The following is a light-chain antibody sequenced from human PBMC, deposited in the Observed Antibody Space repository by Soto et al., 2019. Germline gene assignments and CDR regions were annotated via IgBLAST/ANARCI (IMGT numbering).Light chain of an antibody. CDR1: ESVSSN. V-gene: IGKV3-15*01. CDR3: QEYTNSAPLHS. J-gene: IGKJ2*03. CDR2: GAS. Sequence: ERVLMQVAAVLSVSTGERATLSCRASESVSSNLAWYQQTPGQAPRLLIYGASTRATGIPARFSGSGSGTEFTLTISSLQSEDFAVYYRQEYTNSAPLHSFGQGTKVDIK.